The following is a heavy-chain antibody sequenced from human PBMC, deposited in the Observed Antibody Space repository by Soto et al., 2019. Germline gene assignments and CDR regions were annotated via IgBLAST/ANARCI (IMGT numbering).Heavy chain of an antibody. CDR2: ISGSGGST. V-gene: IGHV3-23*01. J-gene: IGHJ5*02. CDR3: AKDRANSGALARFDP. D-gene: IGHD2-15*01. CDR1: VFTFSSYA. Sequence: EVQLLESGGGLVQPGGSLRLSCAASVFTFSSYAMSWVRQAPGKGLEWVSSISGSGGSTYYADSVKGRFTISRDNSKNTLYLQMNSLRAEDTAVYYCAKDRANSGALARFDPWGQGTLVTVSS.